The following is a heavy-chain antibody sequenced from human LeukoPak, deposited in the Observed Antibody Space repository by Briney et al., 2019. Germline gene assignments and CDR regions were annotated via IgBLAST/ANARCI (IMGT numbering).Heavy chain of an antibody. D-gene: IGHD2/OR15-2a*01. CDR3: ARGFPSVISFVGY. Sequence: PSETLSLTCAVYGGSFSGYDWSWIRQPPGKGLEWIGEINHSGSTNYNPSLKSRVTISVDTSKNQFSLKLSSVTAADTAVYYCARGFPSVISFVGYWGQGTLVTVSS. CDR2: INHSGST. CDR1: GGSFSGYD. J-gene: IGHJ4*02. V-gene: IGHV4-34*01.